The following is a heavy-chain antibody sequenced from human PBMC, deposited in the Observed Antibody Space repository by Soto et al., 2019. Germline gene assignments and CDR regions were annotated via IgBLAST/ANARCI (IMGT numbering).Heavy chain of an antibody. CDR1: GFTFSSYW. Sequence: EVQLVESGGGLVQPGGSLRLSCAASGFTFSSYWMHWVRQAPGKGLVWVSRINSDGSSTSYADSVKGRFTISRDNAKNTLYLQMNRLRAEDTAVYYCARLYNWNDVDDAFDIWGQGTMVTVSS. CDR2: INSDGSST. J-gene: IGHJ3*02. D-gene: IGHD1-1*01. V-gene: IGHV3-74*01. CDR3: ARLYNWNDVDDAFDI.